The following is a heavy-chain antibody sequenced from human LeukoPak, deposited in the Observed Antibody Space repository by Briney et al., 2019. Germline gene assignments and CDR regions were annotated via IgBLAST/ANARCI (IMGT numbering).Heavy chain of an antibody. CDR1: GYSISSGYY. V-gene: IGHV4-38-2*02. D-gene: IGHD6-19*01. J-gene: IGHJ5*02. CDR3: ARRNPRYSSGWYRASWFDP. Sequence: PSETLSLTCTVSGYSISSGYYWGWIRQPPGKGLEWIGSIYHSGSTYYNPSLKSRVTISVDMSKNQFSLKLSSVTAADTAVYYCARRNPRYSSGWYRASWFDPWGQGTLVTVSS. CDR2: IYHSGST.